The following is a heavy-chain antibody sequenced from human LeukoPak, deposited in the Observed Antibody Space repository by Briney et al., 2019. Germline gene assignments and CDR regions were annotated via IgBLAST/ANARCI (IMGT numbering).Heavy chain of an antibody. CDR3: ARDPHEFSSGWSQFDY. J-gene: IGHJ4*02. Sequence: ASVKVSCKASGYTFASYGISWVRQAPGQGLEWMGWISAYNGNTNYAQKLRGRLTMTTDTSTSTAYMELRSLRSDDTAVYYCARDPHEFSSGWSQFDYWGQGTLVAVSS. CDR1: GYTFASYG. CDR2: ISAYNGNT. V-gene: IGHV1-18*01. D-gene: IGHD6-19*01.